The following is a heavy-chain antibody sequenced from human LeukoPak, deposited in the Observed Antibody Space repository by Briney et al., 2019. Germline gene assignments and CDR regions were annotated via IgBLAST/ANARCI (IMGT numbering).Heavy chain of an antibody. CDR3: AKDRGSGYHYFDY. J-gene: IGHJ4*02. CDR1: GFTFSSYA. Sequence: PGGSLRLSCLVSGFTFSSYAMSWVRQAPGRGLEWVSVISTSGESAYYADSVKGRFTISRDNSKNTLYLQMNSLRAEDTAVYYCAKDRGSGYHYFDYWGQGTLVTVSS. V-gene: IGHV3-23*01. CDR2: ISTSGESA. D-gene: IGHD3-22*01.